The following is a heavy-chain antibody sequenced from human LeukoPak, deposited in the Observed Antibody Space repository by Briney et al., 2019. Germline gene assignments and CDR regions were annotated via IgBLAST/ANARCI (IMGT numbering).Heavy chain of an antibody. Sequence: KSGGSLRLSCAASGFTFSSYSMNWVRQAPGKGLEWVSSISSSSSYIYYADSVKGRFTISRDNAKNSLYLQMNSLRAEDTAVYHCATGRSCTTCYLPDYWGQGTLVTVSS. V-gene: IGHV3-21*01. J-gene: IGHJ4*02. CDR3: ATGRSCTTCYLPDY. CDR2: ISSSSSYI. D-gene: IGHD2-2*01. CDR1: GFTFSSYS.